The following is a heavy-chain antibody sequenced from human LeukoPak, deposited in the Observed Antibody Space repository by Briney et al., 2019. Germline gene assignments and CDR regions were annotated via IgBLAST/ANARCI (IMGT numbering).Heavy chain of an antibody. V-gene: IGHV4-59*01. D-gene: IGHD3-9*01. CDR2: IYYSGSP. Sequence: SETLSLTCAVYGGSFSGYYWSWIRQPPGKGLEWIGYIYYSGSPNYNPSLNSRVTISLDTSRNQFSLKLSSVTAADTAVYYCARDGAVDILTGYGAFDMWGQGTMVTVSS. J-gene: IGHJ3*02. CDR1: GGSFSGYY. CDR3: ARDGAVDILTGYGAFDM.